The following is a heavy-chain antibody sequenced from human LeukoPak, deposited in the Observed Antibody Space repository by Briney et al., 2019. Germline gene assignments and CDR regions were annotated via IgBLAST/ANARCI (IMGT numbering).Heavy chain of an antibody. J-gene: IGHJ5*02. V-gene: IGHV4-59*01. CDR3: ARDDGDSSGWYGWFDP. CDR1: GGSISSYY. CDR2: IYYSGST. Sequence: ASETLSLTCTVSGGSISSYYWSWIRQPPGKGLEWIGYIYYSGSTNYNPSLKSRVTISVDTSKNQFSLKLSSVTAADTAVYYCARDDGDSSGWYGWFDPWGQGTLVTVSS. D-gene: IGHD6-19*01.